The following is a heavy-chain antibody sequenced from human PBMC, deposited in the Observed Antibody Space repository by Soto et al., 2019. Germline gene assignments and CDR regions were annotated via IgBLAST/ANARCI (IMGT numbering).Heavy chain of an antibody. CDR3: ARVTLL. D-gene: IGHD1-26*01. Sequence: SDTLXLTCAVSGGSISSFSYSWSWIRQPPGKGLEWIGYIYHSGSIYYNPSLKSRATISVDRSKNQFSLKLSSVTAADTAVYYCARVTLLWGQGTLVTVSS. CDR1: GGSISSFSYS. CDR2: IYHSGSI. J-gene: IGHJ4*02. V-gene: IGHV4-30-2*01.